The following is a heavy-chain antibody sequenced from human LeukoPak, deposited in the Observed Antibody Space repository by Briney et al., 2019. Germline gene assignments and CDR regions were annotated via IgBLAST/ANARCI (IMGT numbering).Heavy chain of an antibody. Sequence: GASVKVSCKASGYTFTSYYMHLGRQATGQGVEWMGWMNPKSGNTGYAQKFQGRVTITRNTSISTAYMEHSSLRSEDTAVYYCSREIAAAAIDYWGQGTLVTVSS. J-gene: IGHJ4*02. V-gene: IGHV1-8*03. CDR2: MNPKSGNT. CDR3: SREIAAAAIDY. CDR1: GYTFTSYY. D-gene: IGHD6-13*01.